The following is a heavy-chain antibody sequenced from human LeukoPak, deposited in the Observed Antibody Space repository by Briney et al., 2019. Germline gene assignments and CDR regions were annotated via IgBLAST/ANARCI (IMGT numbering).Heavy chain of an antibody. CDR1: GFTFSTYA. CDR3: AKGQMPGTYDY. J-gene: IGHJ4*02. V-gene: IGHV3-23*01. CDR2: ISGSGGST. D-gene: IGHD6-13*01. Sequence: PGASLRLSCAASGFTFSTYAMSWVRQAPGKGLEWVSAISGSGGSTYYADSVKGRFTISRDNSKNTLYLQMNSLRAEDTAVYYRAKGQMPGTYDYWGQGTLVTVSS.